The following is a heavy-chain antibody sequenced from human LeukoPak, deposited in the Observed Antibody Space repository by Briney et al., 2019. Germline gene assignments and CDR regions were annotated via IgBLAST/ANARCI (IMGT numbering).Heavy chain of an antibody. V-gene: IGHV3-66*02. CDR2: IYSGGST. Sequence: PGGSLRLSCAASGFTVSSNYMSWVRQAPGKGLEWVSVIYSGGSTYYADSVKGRLTISRDNSKNTLSLQVNSLRSEDTAVYFCAKRDFGGNSHTFDIWGQGTMVTVSS. CDR1: GFTVSSNY. J-gene: IGHJ3*02. D-gene: IGHD4-23*01. CDR3: AKRDFGGNSHTFDI.